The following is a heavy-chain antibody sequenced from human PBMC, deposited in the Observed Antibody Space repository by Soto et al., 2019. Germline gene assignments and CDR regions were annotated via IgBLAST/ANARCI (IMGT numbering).Heavy chain of an antibody. CDR3: ARAGLGGSLSAGKGSWSFDY. V-gene: IGHV4-4*02. CDR2: IYHSGST. Sequence: SETLSLTCAVSSGSISSSNWWSWVRQPPGKGLEWIGEIYHSGSTNYNPSLKSRVTISVDKSKNQFSLKLSSVTAADTAVYYCARAGLGGSLSAGKGSWSFDYWGQGTLVTVSS. CDR1: SGSISSSNW. J-gene: IGHJ4*02. D-gene: IGHD3-16*01.